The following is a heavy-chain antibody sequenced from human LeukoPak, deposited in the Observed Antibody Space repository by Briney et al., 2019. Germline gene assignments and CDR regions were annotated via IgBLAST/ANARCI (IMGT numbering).Heavy chain of an antibody. D-gene: IGHD2-21*02. V-gene: IGHV3-23*01. J-gene: IGHJ4*02. CDR3: AKSCGGTCYSDFDS. CDR1: GFTFSSYA. CDR2: ISGSGGST. Sequence: GGSLRLSCAASGFTFSSYAMSWVRQAPGKGLEWVSAISGSGGSTYYADSVKGRFTISRDNSKNTLYLQMISLRADDTAVYYCAKSCGGTCYSDFDSWGQGTLVTVSS.